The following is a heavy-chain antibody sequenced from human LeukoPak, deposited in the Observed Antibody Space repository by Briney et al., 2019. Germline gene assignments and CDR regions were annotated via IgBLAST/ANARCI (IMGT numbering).Heavy chain of an antibody. D-gene: IGHD5-24*01. J-gene: IGHJ4*02. CDR2: IIPVFGTA. CDR1: GGTFSSYA. CDR3: ASLSIDGYNPFDY. Sequence: GASEKVSCKASGGTFSSYAISWVRQAPGQGLEWMGRIIPVFGTANYAQKFQGRVTITTDESTSTAYMELSSLRSEDTAVYYCASLSIDGYNPFDYWGQGTLVTVSS. V-gene: IGHV1-69*05.